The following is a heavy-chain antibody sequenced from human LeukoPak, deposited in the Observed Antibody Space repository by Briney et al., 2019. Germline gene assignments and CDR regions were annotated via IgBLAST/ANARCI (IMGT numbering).Heavy chain of an antibody. V-gene: IGHV3-23*01. CDR3: AKGVYYYDSSGYYYTCYFDY. J-gene: IGHJ4*02. CDR2: ISGSGGST. D-gene: IGHD3-22*01. Sequence: PGGSLRLSCAASGFTFSNYAMSWVRQAPGKGLEWVSAISGSGGSTYYADSVKGRFTISRDNSKDTLYLQMNSLRAEDTAIYYCAKGVYYYDSSGYYYTCYFDYWGQGTLVTVSS. CDR1: GFTFSNYA.